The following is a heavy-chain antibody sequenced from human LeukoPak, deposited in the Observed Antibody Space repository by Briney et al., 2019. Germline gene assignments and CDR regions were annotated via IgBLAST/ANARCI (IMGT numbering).Heavy chain of an antibody. V-gene: IGHV3-23*01. D-gene: IGHD5-12*01. CDR3: AKASFRGYSGYDSDAFDI. CDR1: GFTFSNFA. J-gene: IGHJ3*02. CDR2: LSGSDGST. Sequence: GGCLRLAWPAAGFTFSNFAMSCVRQAPGKGLEWLLALSGSDGSTYYADSVKGRFTISRDNSKNTLYLKMNSLRAEDTAVYYCAKASFRGYSGYDSDAFDIWGQGTMVTVSS.